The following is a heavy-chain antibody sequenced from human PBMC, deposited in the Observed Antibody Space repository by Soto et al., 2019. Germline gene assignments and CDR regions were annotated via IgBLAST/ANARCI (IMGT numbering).Heavy chain of an antibody. J-gene: IGHJ6*02. D-gene: IGHD2-15*01. V-gene: IGHV1-69*01. CDR1: GGTFSSYA. CDR3: AREGYCSGGSCHRGYGMDV. CDR2: ILPIFGTA. Sequence: QVQLVQSGAEVKKPGSSVKVSCKASGGTFSSYAISWVRQAPGQGLEWMGGILPIFGTANYAQKFQGRVTITADESTSTAYMELSSLRSEDTAVYYCAREGYCSGGSCHRGYGMDVWGQGTTVTVSS.